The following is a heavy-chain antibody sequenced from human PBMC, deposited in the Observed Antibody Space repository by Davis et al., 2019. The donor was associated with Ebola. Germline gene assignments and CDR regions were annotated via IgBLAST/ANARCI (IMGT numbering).Heavy chain of an antibody. J-gene: IGHJ5*02. Sequence: PSETLSLTCTVSGGSISSSSYYWGWIRQPPGKGLEWIGSIYYSGSTYYNPSLKSRVTISVDTSKNQFSLKLSSVTAADTAVYYCEGLGYCRSTSCAGAWGQGTLVTVSS. D-gene: IGHD2-2*01. CDR1: GGSISSSSYY. CDR2: IYYSGST. CDR3: EGLGYCRSTSCAGA. V-gene: IGHV4-39*01.